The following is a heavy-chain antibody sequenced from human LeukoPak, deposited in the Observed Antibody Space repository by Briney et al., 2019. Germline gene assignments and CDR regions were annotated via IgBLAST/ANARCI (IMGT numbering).Heavy chain of an antibody. V-gene: IGHV1-2*02. Sequence: ASVKVSCKASGYTFTGYHMRWVRQAPGQGLEWMGWINPNSGGTNYAQKFQGRVTMTRDTSIITAYMELSRLRSDDTAVYYCARELTRGYSYGLYYFDYWGQGTLVTVSS. CDR1: GYTFTGYH. D-gene: IGHD5-18*01. CDR3: ARELTRGYSYGLYYFDY. J-gene: IGHJ4*02. CDR2: INPNSGGT.